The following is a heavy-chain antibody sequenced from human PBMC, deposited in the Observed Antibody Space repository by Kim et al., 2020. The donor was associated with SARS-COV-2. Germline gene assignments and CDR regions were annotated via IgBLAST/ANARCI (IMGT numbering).Heavy chain of an antibody. Sequence: SETLSLTCAVYGGSFSGYYWSWIRQPPGKGLEWIGEINHSGSTNYNPSLKSRVTISVDTSKNHFSLKLSSVTAADTAVYYCARGHSSSWYAAGDWFDPWGQGTLVTVSS. J-gene: IGHJ5*02. D-gene: IGHD6-13*01. V-gene: IGHV4-34*01. CDR2: INHSGST. CDR1: GGSFSGYY. CDR3: ARGHSSSWYAAGDWFDP.